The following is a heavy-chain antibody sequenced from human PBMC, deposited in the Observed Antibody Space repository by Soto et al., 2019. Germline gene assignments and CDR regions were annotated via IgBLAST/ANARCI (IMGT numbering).Heavy chain of an antibody. V-gene: IGHV4-34*01. D-gene: IGHD3-16*01. Sequence: PSETLSLTCAVYGGSFSAYHWSWIRQPPGKGQEWIGKINHSGSTKHNPSLKSRVPISVDTSKNQFSLKLSSVTAADTAVYYCARGMGAENTSYYYFGRDVWGQGTTVTVSS. CDR2: INHSGST. J-gene: IGHJ6*02. CDR3: ARGMGAENTSYYYFGRDV. CDR1: GGSFSAYH.